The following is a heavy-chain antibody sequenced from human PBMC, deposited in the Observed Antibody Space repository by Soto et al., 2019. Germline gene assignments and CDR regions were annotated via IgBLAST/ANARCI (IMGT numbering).Heavy chain of an antibody. CDR3: ARSYRDLTGYLDY. V-gene: IGHV5-51*01. CDR2: IYPGDSDT. CDR1: GYSFTSYW. Sequence: GESVTISCKVSGYSFTSYWIVWVLQMPGKGLEWMGIIYPGDSDTRYSPSFQGQVTISADKSISTAYLQWSSLKASDTAMYYCARSYRDLTGYLDYWGQGTMVTVSS. J-gene: IGHJ4*02. D-gene: IGHD3-9*01.